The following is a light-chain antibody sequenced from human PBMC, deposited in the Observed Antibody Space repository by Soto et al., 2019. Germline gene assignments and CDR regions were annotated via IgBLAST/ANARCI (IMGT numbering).Light chain of an antibody. CDR2: GAF. J-gene: IGKJ2*01. CDR1: QSVSSSY. CDR3: QQYGSSPPYT. Sequence: EIVLTQSPGTLSLSPGERATLSCRASQSVSSSYLAWHQQKPGQAPRLLIYGAFSRATGIPDRFSGSGSGTDFTLTISSLEPEDFAVYYCQQYGSSPPYTLGQGTKLEIK. V-gene: IGKV3-20*01.